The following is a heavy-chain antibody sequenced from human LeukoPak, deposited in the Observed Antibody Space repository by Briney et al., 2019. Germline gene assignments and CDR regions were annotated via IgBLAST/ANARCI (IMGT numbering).Heavy chain of an antibody. V-gene: IGHV1-8*01. J-gene: IGHJ5*02. CDR2: MNPKSGNT. D-gene: IGHD2-15*01. Sequence: ASVKVSCKASGYTFTNYDINWVRQATGQGPEWMGWMNPKSGNTGYAQKFQGRVTMTRNTSISTAYMELSSLRSDDTAVYYCAREQDIVVTVAALRQREMGGFDPWGQGTLVTVSS. CDR3: AREQDIVVTVAALRQREMGGFDP. CDR1: GYTFTNYD.